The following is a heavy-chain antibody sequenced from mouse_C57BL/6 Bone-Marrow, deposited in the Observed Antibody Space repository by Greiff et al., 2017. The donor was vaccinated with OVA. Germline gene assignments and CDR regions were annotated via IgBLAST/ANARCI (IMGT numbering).Heavy chain of an antibody. D-gene: IGHD2-5*01. CDR1: GYTFTDYE. Sequence: QVQLQQSGAELVRPGASVTLSCKASGYTFTDYEMHWVKQTPVHGLEWIGAIDPETGGTAYNQKFKGKAILTADKSSSTAYMELRSLTSEDSAVYYCTREGDYSKGFDYWGQGTTLTVSS. CDR2: IDPETGGT. CDR3: TREGDYSKGFDY. V-gene: IGHV1-15*01. J-gene: IGHJ2*01.